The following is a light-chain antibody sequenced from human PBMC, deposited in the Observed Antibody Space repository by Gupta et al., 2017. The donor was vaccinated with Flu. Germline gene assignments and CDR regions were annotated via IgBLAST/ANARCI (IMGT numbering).Light chain of an antibody. J-gene: IGKJ4*01. CDR3: QQHNRYSRLT. Sequence: DIQMTQSPSTLSASVGDRVTITCRASQSISSWLSWYQQKPGKAPKPLIYKASSLESGVPSRFFGSGSGTEFTLTISSLQPDDFATYYCQQHNRYSRLTFGRGTKVEIK. V-gene: IGKV1-5*03. CDR2: KAS. CDR1: QSISSW.